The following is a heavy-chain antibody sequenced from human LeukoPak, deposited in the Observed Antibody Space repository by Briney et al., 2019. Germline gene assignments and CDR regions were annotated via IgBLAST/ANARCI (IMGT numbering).Heavy chain of an antibody. CDR3: ARGPGHYYDSSGYYFDY. J-gene: IGHJ4*02. V-gene: IGHV4-39*07. Sequence: PSETLSLTCTVSGGSISSSNFYWGWIRQPPWKGLEWIGSIYYSGSTYYNPSLKSRVTISVDTSRNQFSLKLSSVTAADTAVYYCARGPGHYYDSSGYYFDYWGQGTLVTVSS. CDR1: GGSISSSNFY. CDR2: IYYSGST. D-gene: IGHD3-22*01.